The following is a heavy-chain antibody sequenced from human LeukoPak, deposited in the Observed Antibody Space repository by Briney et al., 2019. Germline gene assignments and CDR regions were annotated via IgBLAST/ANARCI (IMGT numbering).Heavy chain of an antibody. CDR3: ARGPRVTIFGVVTRHHYGMDV. CDR1: GFTLSSYA. CDR2: INHSGST. V-gene: IGHV4-34*01. J-gene: IGHJ6*02. Sequence: GSLRLSCAASGFTLSSYAMSWIRQPPGKGLEWIGEINHSGSTNYNPSLKSRVTISVDTSKNQFSLKLSSVTAADTAVYYCARGPRVTIFGVVTRHHYGMDVWGQGTTVTVSS. D-gene: IGHD3-3*01.